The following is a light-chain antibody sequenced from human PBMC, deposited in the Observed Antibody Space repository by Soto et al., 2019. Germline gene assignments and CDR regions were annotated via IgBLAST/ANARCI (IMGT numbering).Light chain of an antibody. CDR1: RSDVGAYNY. Sequence: QSALTQPASVSGSPGQSITVSCTGTRSDVGAYNYVSWYQQHPGKAPKLMVYDVTNRPSGVSNRFSGSKSGNTASLTISGLQAEDEADYYCSSYTTSNTLVFGGGTKLTVL. V-gene: IGLV2-14*01. J-gene: IGLJ2*01. CDR3: SSYTTSNTLV. CDR2: DVT.